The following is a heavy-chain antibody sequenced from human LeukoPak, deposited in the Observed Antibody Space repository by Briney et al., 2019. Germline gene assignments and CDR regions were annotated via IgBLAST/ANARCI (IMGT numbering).Heavy chain of an antibody. CDR3: ARGALGDYYDR. Sequence: SETLSLTCAVYGGSFSGYYWSWIRQPPGKGLEWIGEINHSGSTNYNPSLKSRVTISVDTSKNQLSLKLSSVTAADTAVYYCARGALGDYYDRWGQGTLVTVSS. J-gene: IGHJ4*02. D-gene: IGHD3-16*01. CDR1: GGSFSGYY. V-gene: IGHV4-34*01. CDR2: INHSGST.